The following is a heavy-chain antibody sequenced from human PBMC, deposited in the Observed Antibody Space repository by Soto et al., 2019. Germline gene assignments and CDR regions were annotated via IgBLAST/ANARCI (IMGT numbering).Heavy chain of an antibody. CDR1: GYSISSGYY. CDR2: IYHSGST. D-gene: IGHD2-21*01. V-gene: IGHV4-38-2*01. Sequence: LSLTCAVSGYSISSGYYWGWIRQPPGKGLEWIGNIYHSGSTYYNPSLKSRVSISIDTSKNQFSLELTSVTAADTAVYYCAKYGEDYYNGMDVWGQGTPVTVSS. J-gene: IGHJ6*02. CDR3: AKYGEDYYNGMDV.